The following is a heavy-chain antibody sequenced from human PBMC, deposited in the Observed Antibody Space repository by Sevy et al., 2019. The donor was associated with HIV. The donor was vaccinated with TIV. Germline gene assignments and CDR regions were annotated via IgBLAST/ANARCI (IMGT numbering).Heavy chain of an antibody. CDR1: GGSISSSSYY. D-gene: IGHD6-13*01. J-gene: IGHJ6*02. CDR3: ARPKSRLAAAGTFFPGPMGHNYYYYGMDV. Sequence: SETLSLTCTVSGGSISSSSYYWGWIRQPPGKGLEWIGSIYYSGSTYYNPSLKSRVTISVDTSKNQFSLKLSSVTAAETAVYYCARPKSRLAAAGTFFPGPMGHNYYYYGMDVWGQGTTVTVSS. V-gene: IGHV4-39*01. CDR2: IYYSGST.